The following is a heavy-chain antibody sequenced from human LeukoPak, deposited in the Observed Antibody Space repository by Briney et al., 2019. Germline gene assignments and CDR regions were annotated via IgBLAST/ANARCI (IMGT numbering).Heavy chain of an antibody. J-gene: IGHJ4*02. Sequence: SETLSLTCTVSAGSIRSYHWSWIRQPPGKGLEWIAYIHYSGRTNYNPSLKSRVTISVDPSKNQFSLRLSSVTAADTAVYFCARQVVAVAGTGYFDYWGQGTLVTVSS. CDR3: ARQVVAVAGTGYFDY. CDR1: AGSIRSYH. CDR2: IHYSGRT. V-gene: IGHV4-59*01. D-gene: IGHD6-19*01.